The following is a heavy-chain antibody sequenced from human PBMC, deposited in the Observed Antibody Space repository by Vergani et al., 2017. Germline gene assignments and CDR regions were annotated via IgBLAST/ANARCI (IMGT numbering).Heavy chain of an antibody. CDR1: GGSISSGGYY. J-gene: IGHJ4*02. CDR3: ARVEPDSGISMVRGVIEY. D-gene: IGHD3-10*01. CDR2: IYYSGST. V-gene: IGHV4-31*03. Sequence: QVQLQESGPGLVKPSQTLSLTCTVSGGSISSGGYYWSWIRQHPGKGLEWIGYIYYSGSTYYNPSLKSRVTISVDTSKNQFSLKLSSVTAADTAVYYCARVEPDSGISMVRGVIEYWGRGTLVTVSS.